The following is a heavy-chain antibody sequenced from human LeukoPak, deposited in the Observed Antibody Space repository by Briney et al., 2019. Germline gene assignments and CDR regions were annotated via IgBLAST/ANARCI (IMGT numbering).Heavy chain of an antibody. Sequence: GRSLRLSCAASGFTFSSHGMHWVRQAPGKGLEWVAVIWYDGSNKYYADSVKGRFTISRDNSKNTLYLQMNSLRAEDTAVYYCAKDVNYYGSGSSFVEGIQHWGQGTLVTVSS. D-gene: IGHD3-10*01. CDR1: GFTFSSHG. CDR2: IWYDGSNK. CDR3: AKDVNYYGSGSSFVEGIQH. J-gene: IGHJ1*01. V-gene: IGHV3-33*06.